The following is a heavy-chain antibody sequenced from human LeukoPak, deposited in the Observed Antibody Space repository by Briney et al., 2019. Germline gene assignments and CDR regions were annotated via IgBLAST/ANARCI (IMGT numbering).Heavy chain of an antibody. CDR3: AKVDYTSSFQYGGFEI. V-gene: IGHV3-23*01. Sequence: GGTLRLSCAASGFTFSRYGMTCVRQAPGKGLEWVSAISGSSGNRYYADSVKGRFTISRHNSKNTLYLQVNSLRAEHTAVYYCAKVDYTSSFQYGGFEIRGEGIMGDVSA. D-gene: IGHD6-13*01. J-gene: IGHJ3*02. CDR2: ISGSSGNR. CDR1: GFTFSRYG.